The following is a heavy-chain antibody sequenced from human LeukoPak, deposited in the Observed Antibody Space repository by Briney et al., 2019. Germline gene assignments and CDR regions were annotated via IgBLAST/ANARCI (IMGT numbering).Heavy chain of an antibody. CDR1: GGSISSYY. V-gene: IGHV4-59*01. J-gene: IGHJ4*02. CDR3: TRGGSNFDY. D-gene: IGHD3-10*01. CDR2: IYYSGST. Sequence: SETLSLTCTVSGGSISSYYWSWVRQPPEKGLEWIGYIYYSGSTNYNPSLKSRVTISVGTPKNQFSLQLTSVTAADTAVYFCTRGGSNFDYWGQGTLVTVSS.